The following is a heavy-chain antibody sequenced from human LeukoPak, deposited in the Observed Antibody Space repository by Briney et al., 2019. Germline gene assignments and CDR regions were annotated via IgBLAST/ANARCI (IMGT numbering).Heavy chain of an antibody. J-gene: IGHJ4*02. V-gene: IGHV1-2*02. CDR1: GYTVTGYY. CDR2: INPNSGGT. Sequence: ASVKVSCKASGYTVTGYYMHWVRQAPGQGLEWMGWINPNSGGTNYVQKFQGRVTMTRDTSITTAYLELSSLRSDDTAVYYCAGGDDYGGNSIFYWGQGTLVTVSS. D-gene: IGHD4-23*01. CDR3: AGGDDYGGNSIFY.